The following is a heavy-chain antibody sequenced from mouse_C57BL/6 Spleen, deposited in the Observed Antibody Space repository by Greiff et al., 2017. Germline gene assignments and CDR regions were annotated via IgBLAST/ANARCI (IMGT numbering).Heavy chain of an antibody. CDR2: ICSGGSYT. Sequence: DVQLQESGGDLVKPGGSLKLSCAASGFTFSSYGMSWVRQTPDKRLEWVATICSGGSYTYYPDSVKGRFTISRDNAKNTLYLQMSSLKSEDTAMYYCASTYYYGSSFYYFDYWGQGTTLTVSS. D-gene: IGHD1-1*01. V-gene: IGHV5-6*01. CDR1: GFTFSSYG. J-gene: IGHJ2*01. CDR3: ASTYYYGSSFYYFDY.